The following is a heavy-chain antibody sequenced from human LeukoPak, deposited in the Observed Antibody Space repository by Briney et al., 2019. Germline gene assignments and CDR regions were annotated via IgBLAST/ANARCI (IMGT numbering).Heavy chain of an antibody. CDR3: AKASGSGLAYYYYYMDV. V-gene: IGHV3-23*01. CDR1: GFTFSSYA. Sequence: GGSLRLSCAASGFTFSSYAMSWVRQAPGKGLEWVSAISGSGGSTYYADSVKGRFTISRDNSKNTLYLQMNSLRAEDTAVYYCAKASGSGLAYYYYYMDVWGKGTTVTVSS. J-gene: IGHJ6*03. D-gene: IGHD3-22*01. CDR2: ISGSGGST.